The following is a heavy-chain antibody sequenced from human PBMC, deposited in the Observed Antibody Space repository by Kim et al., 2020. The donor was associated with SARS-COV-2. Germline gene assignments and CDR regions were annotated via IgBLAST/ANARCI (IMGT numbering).Heavy chain of an antibody. Sequence: PSLKSRVTISVDTSKNQFSLKRSSVTAADTAVYYCATQRGYDSSGYYFGYWGQGTLVTVSS. J-gene: IGHJ4*02. CDR3: ATQRGYDSSGYYFGY. V-gene: IGHV4-4*09. D-gene: IGHD3-22*01.